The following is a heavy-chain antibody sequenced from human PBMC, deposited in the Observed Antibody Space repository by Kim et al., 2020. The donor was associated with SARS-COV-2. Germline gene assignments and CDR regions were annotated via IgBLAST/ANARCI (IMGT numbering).Heavy chain of an antibody. CDR1: GGSISSGDYY. CDR3: ARGVVPAADYRYYFDY. CDR2: IYYSGST. J-gene: IGHJ4*02. V-gene: IGHV4-30-4*01. D-gene: IGHD2-2*01. Sequence: SETLSLTCTVSGGSISSGDYYWSWIRQPPGKGLEWIGYIYYSGSTYYNPSLKSRVTISVDTSKNQFSLKLSSVTAADTAVYYCARGVVPAADYRYYFDYWGQGTLVTVSS.